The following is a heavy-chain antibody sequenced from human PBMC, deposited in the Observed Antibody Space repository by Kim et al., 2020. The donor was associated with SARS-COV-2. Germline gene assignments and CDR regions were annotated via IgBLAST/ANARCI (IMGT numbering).Heavy chain of an antibody. V-gene: IGHV4-39*01. CDR2: AYYIGNT. J-gene: IGHJ6*03. Sequence: SETLSLTCTVSGGSLSSSSYYWGWIRQPPGKGLEWIGTAYYIGNTYYNPSLKSRVTISVDTSKNQFSLKLGSVTAADTADYYCARQQRYSSGWYGAFYYYDMDGWCKGTTVTVSS. D-gene: IGHD6-19*01. CDR3: ARQQRYSSGWYGAFYYYDMDG. CDR1: GGSLSSSSYY.